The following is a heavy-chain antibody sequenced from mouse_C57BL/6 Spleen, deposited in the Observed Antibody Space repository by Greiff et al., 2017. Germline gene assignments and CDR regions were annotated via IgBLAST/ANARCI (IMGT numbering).Heavy chain of an antibody. Sequence: QVQLKESGAELVRPGTSVKVSCKASGYAFTNYLIEWVKQRPGQGLEWIGVINPGSGGTNYNEKFKGKATLTEDKSSSTAYMQLSSLTSEDSAVYFCARSDWGMDYWGQGTSVTVSS. CDR2: INPGSGGT. J-gene: IGHJ4*01. CDR1: GYAFTNYL. D-gene: IGHD4-1*01. CDR3: ARSDWGMDY. V-gene: IGHV1-54*01.